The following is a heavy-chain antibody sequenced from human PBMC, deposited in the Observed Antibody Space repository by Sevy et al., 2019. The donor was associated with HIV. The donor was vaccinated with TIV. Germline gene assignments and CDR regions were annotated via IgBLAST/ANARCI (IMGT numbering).Heavy chain of an antibody. J-gene: IGHJ6*02. CDR3: ARDLHSHYCDYYYYGIDV. Sequence: GGSLRLSCAASGFTFSSYSMNWVRQAPGKGLEWVSSISSSSSYIYYADSVKGRFTISRDNAKNSLYLQMNSLRAEDTAVYYCARDLHSHYCDYYYYGIDVWGQGTTVTVSS. CDR2: ISSSSSYI. V-gene: IGHV3-21*01. D-gene: IGHD4-17*01. CDR1: GFTFSSYS.